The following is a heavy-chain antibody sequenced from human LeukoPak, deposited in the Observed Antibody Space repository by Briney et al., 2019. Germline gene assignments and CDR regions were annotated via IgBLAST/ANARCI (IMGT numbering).Heavy chain of an antibody. D-gene: IGHD6-13*01. CDR1: GFAYSSYG. CDR3: ARGGYSSSSERYYYYYYMDV. V-gene: IGHV3-30*02. J-gene: IGHJ6*03. CDR2: IRYDGSNK. Sequence: GGSLRLSCAASGFAYSSYGMHWVRQAPGKGLEWVAFIRYDGSNKYYADSVKGRFTISRDNSKNTLYLQMNSLRAEDTAVYYCARGGYSSSSERYYYYYYMDVWGKGTTVTVSS.